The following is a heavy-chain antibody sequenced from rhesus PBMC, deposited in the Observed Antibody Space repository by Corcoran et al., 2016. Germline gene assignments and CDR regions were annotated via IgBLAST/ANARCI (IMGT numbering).Heavy chain of an antibody. CDR2: INGNSGTT. V-gene: IGHV4-80*01. Sequence: QVQLQESGPGLVKASETLTLTCAVSGGSISGNYWSWISQPPGQGLEGIGQINGNSGTTDYKPSLKSRVTISKDASKNQFSLKLSSVTAADTAVYYCAKHTGFSFDYWGQGVPVTVSS. J-gene: IGHJ4*01. CDR3: AKHTGFSFDY. CDR1: GGSISGNY. D-gene: IGHD3-3*01.